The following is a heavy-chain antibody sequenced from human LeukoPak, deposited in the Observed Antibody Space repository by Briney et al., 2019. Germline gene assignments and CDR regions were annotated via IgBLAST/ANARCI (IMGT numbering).Heavy chain of an antibody. V-gene: IGHV1-2*02. Sequence: ASVKVSCKASGYTFTGYYMHWVRQAPGQGLEWMGWINPNSGGTDYAQKFQGRVTMTRDTSISTAYMELSRLRSDDTAVYYCATPARRGSGWYLDYWGQGTLVTVSS. CDR3: ATPARRGSGWYLDY. CDR1: GYTFTGYY. D-gene: IGHD6-19*01. J-gene: IGHJ4*02. CDR2: INPNSGGT.